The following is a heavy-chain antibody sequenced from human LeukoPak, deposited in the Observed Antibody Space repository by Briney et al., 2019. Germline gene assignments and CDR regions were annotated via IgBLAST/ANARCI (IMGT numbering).Heavy chain of an antibody. Sequence: GGSLRLSCADSGFTFSTYWMSWLRQVPGKGLGWVANIKPDGSEQYYADSVKGRFSITRDNAKNSLFLQMNNLRAEDTAVYYCARTKNSGRYYYFDYWGPGTLVTVSS. CDR3: ARTKNSGRYYYFDY. J-gene: IGHJ4*02. V-gene: IGHV3-7*01. CDR1: GFTFSTYW. D-gene: IGHD3-22*01. CDR2: IKPDGSEQ.